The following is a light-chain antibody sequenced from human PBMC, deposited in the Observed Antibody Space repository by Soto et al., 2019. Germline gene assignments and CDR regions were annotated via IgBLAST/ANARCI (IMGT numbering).Light chain of an antibody. V-gene: IGLV2-14*01. CDR2: QVT. CDR1: SSDIGGYYY. CDR3: TSYSSSDIFYV. J-gene: IGLJ1*01. Sequence: QSVLTQPASVSGSPGQSITISCTGTSSDIGGYYYVSWYQHHPGKAPKLLIYQVTNRPSRVSNRFSGSKSGNTASLTISGLRADDKADYYCTSYSSSDIFYVFGTGTKVTVL.